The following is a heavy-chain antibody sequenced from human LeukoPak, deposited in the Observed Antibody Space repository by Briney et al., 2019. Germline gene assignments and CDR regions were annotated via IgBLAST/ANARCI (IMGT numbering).Heavy chain of an antibody. CDR1: GFTFSSYA. CDR2: ISGSGGST. D-gene: IGHD2-8*01. CDR3: ANTDCTNGVCYYYGMDV. Sequence: HGGSLRLSCAASGFTFSSYAMSWVRQAPGKGLEWGSAISGSGGSTYYADSVKGRFTISRDNSKNTLYLQMNSLRAEDTAVYYCANTDCTNGVCYYYGMDVWGQGTTVTVSS. V-gene: IGHV3-23*01. J-gene: IGHJ6*02.